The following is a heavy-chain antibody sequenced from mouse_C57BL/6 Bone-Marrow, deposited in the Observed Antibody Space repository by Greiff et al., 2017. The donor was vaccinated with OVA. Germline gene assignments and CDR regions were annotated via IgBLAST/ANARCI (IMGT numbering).Heavy chain of an antibody. CDR1: GFNIKDDY. V-gene: IGHV14-4*01. J-gene: IGHJ3*01. CDR2: LDPENGDT. CDR3: TTLHDGYSAWFAY. D-gene: IGHD2-3*01. Sequence: EVMLVESGAELVRPGASVKLSCTASGFNIKDDYMHWVKQRPEQGLEWIGWLDPENGDTEYASKFQGKATITADTSSNTAYLQLSSLTSEDTAVYYCTTLHDGYSAWFAYWGQGTLVTVSA.